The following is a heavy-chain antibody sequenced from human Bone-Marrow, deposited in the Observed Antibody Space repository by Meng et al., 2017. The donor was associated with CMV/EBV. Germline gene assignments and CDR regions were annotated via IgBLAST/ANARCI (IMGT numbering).Heavy chain of an antibody. D-gene: IGHD3-3*01. CDR3: ARGFSWYYDFWSGYYTLFDY. V-gene: IGHV4-34*01. Sequence: SETLSLTCAVYGGFFSGYYWSWIRQPPGKGLEWIGEINHSGSTNYSPSPSLKSRVTISVDTSKNQFSLKLSSVTAADTAVYYCARGFSWYYDFWSGYYTLFDYWDQGTLVTVSS. CDR2: INHSGST. CDR1: GGFFSGYY. J-gene: IGHJ4*02.